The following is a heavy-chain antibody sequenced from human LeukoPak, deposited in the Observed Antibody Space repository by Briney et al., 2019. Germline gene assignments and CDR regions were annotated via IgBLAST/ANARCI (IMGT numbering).Heavy chain of an antibody. CDR2: IIPILGIA. V-gene: IGHV1-69*04. CDR1: GGTFSSYA. D-gene: IGHD6-6*01. J-gene: IGHJ4*02. CDR3: ARAPIFSSSSYYFDY. Sequence: SVKVSCKASGGTFSSYAISWVRQAPGQGLEWMGRIIPILGIANYAQKFQGRVTITADKSTSTAYMELSSLRSEDTAVYYCARAPIFSSSSYYFDYWGQGTLVTVSS.